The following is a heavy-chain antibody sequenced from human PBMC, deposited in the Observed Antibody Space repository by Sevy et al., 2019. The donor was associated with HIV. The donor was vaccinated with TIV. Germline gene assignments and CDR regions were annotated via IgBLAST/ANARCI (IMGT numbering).Heavy chain of an antibody. CDR1: GFTFSDYY. CDR2: ISSSGSTI. V-gene: IGHV3-11*01. CDR3: ARVGYCSSTSCYIGYYYYGMDV. J-gene: IGHJ6*02. Sequence: GGSLRLSCAASGFTFSDYYMSWIRQAPGKGLEWVSYISSSGSTIYYADSVKGRFTISRDNAKNSLYLQMNSLRAEDTAVYYCARVGYCSSTSCYIGYYYYGMDVWGQGTTFTVSS. D-gene: IGHD2-2*02.